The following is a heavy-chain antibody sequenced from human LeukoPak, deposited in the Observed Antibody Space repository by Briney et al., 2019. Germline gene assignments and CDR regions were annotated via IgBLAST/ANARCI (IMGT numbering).Heavy chain of an antibody. D-gene: IGHD2/OR15-2a*01. Sequence: GGSLRLSCAASGFTFSSYGVSWVRQAPGKGLEWVSAISGSGGSTYYADSVKGRFTISRDNSKNTLYLQMNSLRAEDTAVYYCARSGLSRFGFWGQGTLVTVSS. CDR2: ISGSGGST. V-gene: IGHV3-23*01. CDR1: GFTFSSYG. J-gene: IGHJ4*02. CDR3: ARSGLSRFGF.